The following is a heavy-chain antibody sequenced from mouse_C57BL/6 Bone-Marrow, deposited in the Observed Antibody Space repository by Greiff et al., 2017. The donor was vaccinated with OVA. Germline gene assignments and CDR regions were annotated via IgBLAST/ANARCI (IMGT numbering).Heavy chain of an antibody. CDR1: GYTFTSYW. Sequence: VQLQQSGAELVRPGSSVKLSCKASGYTFTSYWMDWVKQRPGQGLEWIGNIYPSDSETHYNQKFKDKATLTVDKSSSTAYMQLSSLTSEDSAVYYCARRFHYYGSSYGWYIDVWGTGTTVTVSS. J-gene: IGHJ1*03. V-gene: IGHV1-61*01. D-gene: IGHD1-1*01. CDR2: IYPSDSET. CDR3: ARRFHYYGSSYGWYIDV.